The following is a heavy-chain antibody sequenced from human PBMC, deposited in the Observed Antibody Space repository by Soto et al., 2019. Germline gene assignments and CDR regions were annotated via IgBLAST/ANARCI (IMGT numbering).Heavy chain of an antibody. CDR3: ARVTYDSFTAYSYYFDY. CDR1: GDSIRPYY. J-gene: IGHJ4*02. Sequence: SETLSPTCTVSGDSIRPYYWTWIRQPPGKGLEWIGYVYYSGSVNYKSSLKSRVTMSVDTSKNQFSLRLNSVTAADTAVYYCARVTYDSFTAYSYYFDYWGQGTLVTVSS. V-gene: IGHV4-59*01. CDR2: VYYSGSV. D-gene: IGHD3-9*01.